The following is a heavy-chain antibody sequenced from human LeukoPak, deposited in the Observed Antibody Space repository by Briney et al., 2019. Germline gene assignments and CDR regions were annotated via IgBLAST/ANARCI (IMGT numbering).Heavy chain of an antibody. Sequence: GGSLRLSCAASGFTFSSYGLHWVRQAPGKGLEYVSAISNNGGSTYYANSVKGGFTIFRDNSKNTLYLQMGSLRPEDMALYYCARSGYCSGGTCYVDYWGQGTLVTVSS. V-gene: IGHV3-64*01. CDR3: ARSGYCSGGTCYVDY. J-gene: IGHJ4*02. D-gene: IGHD2-15*01. CDR2: ISNNGGST. CDR1: GFTFSSYG.